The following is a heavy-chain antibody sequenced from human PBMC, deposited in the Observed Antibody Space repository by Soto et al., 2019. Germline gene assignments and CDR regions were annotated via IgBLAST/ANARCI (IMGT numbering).Heavy chain of an antibody. D-gene: IGHD6-13*01. J-gene: IGHJ6*02. CDR1: GGSISSYY. CDR3: ARDRQQLVRGNYYYYGMDV. CDR2: IYTSGST. Sequence: SETLSLTCTVSGGSISSYYWSWIRQPAGKGLEWIGRIYTSGSTNYNPSLKSRVTMSVDTSKNQFSLKLSSVTAADTAVYYCARDRQQLVRGNYYYYGMDVWGQGTTVTVS. V-gene: IGHV4-4*07.